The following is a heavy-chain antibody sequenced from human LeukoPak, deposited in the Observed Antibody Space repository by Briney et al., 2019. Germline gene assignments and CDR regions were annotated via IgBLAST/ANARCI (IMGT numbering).Heavy chain of an antibody. CDR1: GGSISSGSYY. CDR3: AREKLRYDAFDI. CDR2: IYTSGST. Sequence: SQTLSLTCTVSGGSISSGSYYWSWIRQPAGKGLEWIGRIYTSGSTNYNPSLKSRVTISVDTSKNQFPLKLSSVTAADTAVYYCAREKLRYDAFDIWGQGTMVTVSS. V-gene: IGHV4-61*02. J-gene: IGHJ3*02. D-gene: IGHD2-15*01.